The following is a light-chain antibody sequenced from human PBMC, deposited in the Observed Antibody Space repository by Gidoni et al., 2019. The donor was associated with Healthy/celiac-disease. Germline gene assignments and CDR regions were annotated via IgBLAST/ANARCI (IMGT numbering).Light chain of an antibody. V-gene: IGLV2-14*03. CDR2: DVS. J-gene: IGLJ1*01. Sequence: SSLMIYDVSNRPSGVSNRFTGSKSGNTASLTISGLQAEDEADYYCSSYTSSSTPYVFGTGTKVTVL. CDR3: SSYTSSSTPYV.